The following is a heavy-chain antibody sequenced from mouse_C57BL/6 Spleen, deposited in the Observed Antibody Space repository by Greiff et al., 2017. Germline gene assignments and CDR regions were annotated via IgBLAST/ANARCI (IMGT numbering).Heavy chain of an antibody. D-gene: IGHD2-2*01. CDR1: GYTFTSYW. Sequence: QVQLKQPGAELVRPGSSVKLSCKASGYTFTSYWMDWVKQRPGQGLEWIGNIYPSDSETHYNQKFKDKATLTVDKSSSTAYMQLSSLTSEDSAVYYCARNGYPSRAMDYWGQGTSVTVSS. J-gene: IGHJ4*01. CDR3: ARNGYPSRAMDY. V-gene: IGHV1-61*01. CDR2: IYPSDSET.